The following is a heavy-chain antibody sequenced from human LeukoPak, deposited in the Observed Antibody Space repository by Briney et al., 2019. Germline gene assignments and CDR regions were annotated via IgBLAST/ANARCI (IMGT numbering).Heavy chain of an antibody. CDR3: ARTGEGGGSYFDH. CDR2: ITAGGVST. D-gene: IGHD2-15*01. Sequence: PGGSLRLSCAASGFTFSTYGLTWVRQAPGKGLEWVSSITAGGVSTYYADSVKGRFTISRDNSKSSLFLQMNSLRAEDTALYYCARTGEGGGSYFDHWGQGALVSVSS. V-gene: IGHV3-23*01. J-gene: IGHJ4*02. CDR1: GFTFSTYG.